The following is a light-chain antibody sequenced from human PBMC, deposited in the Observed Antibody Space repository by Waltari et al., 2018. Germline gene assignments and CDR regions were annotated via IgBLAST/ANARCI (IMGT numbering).Light chain of an antibody. CDR3: QTWGTGRV. CDR1: SGHSSYA. V-gene: IGLV4-69*01. Sequence: QLVLTQSPSASASLGASVKLTCTLRSGHSSYAIAWHQQQPEKGPRSLMKLKSDGSHSKGDGIPDRFSGSSSGAERYLTISSLQSEDEADYYCQTWGTGRVFGGGTKLTVL. J-gene: IGLJ2*01. CDR2: LKSDGSH.